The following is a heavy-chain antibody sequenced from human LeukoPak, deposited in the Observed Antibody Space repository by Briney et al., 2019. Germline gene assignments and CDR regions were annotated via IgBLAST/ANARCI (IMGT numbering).Heavy chain of an antibody. CDR1: GGSLSSGGYY. CDR2: IYYSGST. J-gene: IGHJ4*02. D-gene: IGHD6-25*01. V-gene: IGHV4-31*03. Sequence: SQTLSLTCTVSGGSLSSGGYYWSWLRQHPGKGLEGIGYIYYSGSTYYNPSLKSRVTISVDTSENQFSLKLSSVTAADTAVYYCARGRSSGWRYYFDYWGQGTLVTVSS. CDR3: ARGRSSGWRYYFDY.